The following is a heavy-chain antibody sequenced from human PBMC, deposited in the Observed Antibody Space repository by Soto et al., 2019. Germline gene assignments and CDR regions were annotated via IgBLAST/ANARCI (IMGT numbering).Heavy chain of an antibody. D-gene: IGHD3-10*01. V-gene: IGHV4-31*03. Sequence: QVQLQESGPGLVKPSQTLSLTCIVSGGSIRSGGYFWSWIRQHPEKGLEWIGNIDYNSGSTYYTPSLKSRVSIAVDGSKNQVTLDIRSVTAADTAVYFCTIDKPLTYHSNSGNGYYGMDVCGQGTKVIVS. J-gene: IGHJ6*02. CDR2: IDYNSGST. CDR3: TIDKPLTYHSNSGNGYYGMDV. CDR1: GGSIRSGGYF.